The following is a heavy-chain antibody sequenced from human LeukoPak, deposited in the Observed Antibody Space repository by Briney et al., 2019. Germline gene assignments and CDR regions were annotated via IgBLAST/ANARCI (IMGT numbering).Heavy chain of an antibody. V-gene: IGHV1-46*01. CDR3: ARDEDGDYFSI. J-gene: IGHJ3*02. Sequence: ASVKVSCKASGYTFTSYYMHWVRQAPGQGLEWMGIVNPSGGSTSYAQKFQGRVTMSRDTSTSTVYMELSSLRSEDTAVYYCARDEDGDYFSIWGQGTMVTVSS. CDR2: VNPSGGST. D-gene: IGHD4-17*01. CDR1: GYTFTSYY.